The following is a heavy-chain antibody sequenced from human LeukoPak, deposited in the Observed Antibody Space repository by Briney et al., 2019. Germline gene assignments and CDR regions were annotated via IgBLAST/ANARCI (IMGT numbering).Heavy chain of an antibody. J-gene: IGHJ6*04. CDR2: INDGGGIV. Sequence: GGSLRLSCAVSGFTFANYAMSWVRQAPGKGLQWVSSINDGGGIVYYADSVKGRFTISRDNAKNSLYLQMNSLRAEDTAVYYCAELGITMIGGVWGKGTTVTISS. CDR1: GFTFANYA. CDR3: AELGITMIGGV. V-gene: IGHV3-23*01. D-gene: IGHD3-10*02.